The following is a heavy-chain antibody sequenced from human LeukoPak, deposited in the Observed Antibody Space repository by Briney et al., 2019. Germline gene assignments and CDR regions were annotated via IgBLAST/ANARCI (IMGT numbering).Heavy chain of an antibody. CDR2: IRGNGENT. CDR1: GFTFSSYS. J-gene: IGHJ4*02. D-gene: IGHD3-10*01. V-gene: IGHV3-21*01. Sequence: PGGSLRLSCAASGFTFSSYSMNWVRQAPGKGLEWVSSIRGNGENTNYADSVKGRFTISRDNARYSLYLHMTSLRGEDTAVYYCARGPASTVRGVRVCYFQDWGRGTPVTVSS. CDR3: ARGPASTVRGVRVCYFQD.